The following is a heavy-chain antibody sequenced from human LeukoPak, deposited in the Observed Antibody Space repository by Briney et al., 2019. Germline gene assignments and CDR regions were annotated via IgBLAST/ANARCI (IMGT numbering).Heavy chain of an antibody. V-gene: IGHV1-2*02. D-gene: IGHD2-2*02. CDR1: GYTFTGYY. Sequence: ASVKVSCKASGYTFTGYYMHWVRQAPGQGLEWMGWINPNSGGTNYAQKFQGRVTMTRDTSISTAYMELSRLRSDDTAAYYCARDCSSTSCYSLDYWGQGTLVTVSS. J-gene: IGHJ4*02. CDR2: INPNSGGT. CDR3: ARDCSSTSCYSLDY.